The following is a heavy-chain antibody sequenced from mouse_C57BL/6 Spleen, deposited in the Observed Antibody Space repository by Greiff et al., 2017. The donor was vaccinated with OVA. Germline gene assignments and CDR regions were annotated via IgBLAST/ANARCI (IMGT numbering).Heavy chain of an antibody. CDR1: GFTFSSYA. CDR3: ARRYDYDGGCFDY. J-gene: IGHJ2*01. D-gene: IGHD2-4*01. Sequence: EVMLVESGGGLVKPGGSLKLSCAASGFTFSSYAMSWVRQTPEKRLEWVATISAGGSYTYYPDNVKGQFTLSRDNATNTLYLQLSRLTSEDTAVYYCARRYDYDGGCFDYWGQGTTLTVSS. V-gene: IGHV5-4*03. CDR2: ISAGGSYT.